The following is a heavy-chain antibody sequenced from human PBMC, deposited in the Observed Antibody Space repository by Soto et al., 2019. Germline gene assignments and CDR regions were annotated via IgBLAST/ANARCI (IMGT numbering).Heavy chain of an antibody. V-gene: IGHV3-21*01. D-gene: IGHD6-13*01. Sequence: GGSQSLSCAASASTSSGYSMSWRRQAAWELLEWVSSISRSSSYIYYAESLKGRFTISRDNAKKSVYVQGNRLRDEDTAVYYCARGAVAGAGIPTYYFDYWGHGTLVTVSS. J-gene: IGHJ4*01. CDR1: ASTSSGYS. CDR3: ARGAVAGAGIPTYYFDY. CDR2: ISRSSSYI.